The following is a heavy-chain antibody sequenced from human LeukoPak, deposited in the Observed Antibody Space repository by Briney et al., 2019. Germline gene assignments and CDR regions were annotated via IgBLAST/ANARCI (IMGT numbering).Heavy chain of an antibody. CDR3: ARLDIVVVPAAMESWFDP. CDR1: GSTFTSYG. V-gene: IGHV1-18*01. J-gene: IGHJ5*02. D-gene: IGHD2-2*03. Sequence: ASVKVSCTASGSTFTSYGISWVRQAPGQGLEWMGWISAYNGNTNYAQKLQGRVTMTTDTSTSTAYMELRSLRSDDTAVYYCARLDIVVVPAAMESWFDPWGQGTLVTVSS. CDR2: ISAYNGNT.